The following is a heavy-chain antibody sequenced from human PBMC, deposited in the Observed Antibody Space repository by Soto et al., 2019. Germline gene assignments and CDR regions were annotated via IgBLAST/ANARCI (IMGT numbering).Heavy chain of an antibody. Sequence: DVQLLESGGGLVQPGESPRLSCAASGFTFNSYAMSWVRQAPGKGLEWVSFISGSGGTSYYADSVKGRFTISRDNSKNTLYLQMNSLRADDTAVYYCAKDQGGHYSSTIYNFDSWGQGILVTVSS. CDR2: ISGSGGTS. J-gene: IGHJ4*02. D-gene: IGHD6-19*01. CDR1: GFTFNSYA. CDR3: AKDQGGHYSSTIYNFDS. V-gene: IGHV3-23*01.